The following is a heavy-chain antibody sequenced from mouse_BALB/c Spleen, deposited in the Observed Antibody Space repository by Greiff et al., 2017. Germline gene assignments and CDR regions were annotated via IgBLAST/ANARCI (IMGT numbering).Heavy chain of an antibody. CDR1: GFSLTSYG. J-gene: IGHJ4*01. CDR3: ARAYYRPYYYAMDY. CDR2: IWSGGST. Sequence: VQLVESGPGLVQPSQSLSITCTVSGFSLTSYGVHWVRQSPGKGLEWLGVIWSGGSTDYNAAFISRLSISKDNSKSQVFFKMNSLQANDTAIYYCARAYYRPYYYAMDYWGQGTSVTVSS. D-gene: IGHD2-14*01. V-gene: IGHV2-2*02.